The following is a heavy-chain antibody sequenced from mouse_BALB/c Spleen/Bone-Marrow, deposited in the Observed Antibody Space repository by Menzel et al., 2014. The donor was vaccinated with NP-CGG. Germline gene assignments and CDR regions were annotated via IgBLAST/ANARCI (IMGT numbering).Heavy chain of an antibody. Sequence: EVKLMESGPGLMKPSQSLSLTCTVTGYSITSDYAWNWIRQFPGNKLEWMGFIRYSGGTNYNPSLKSRISITRDTSKNQFFLQLNSVTTEDTATYYCARKVVRSYFDYWGQGTTLTVSS. V-gene: IGHV3-2*02. J-gene: IGHJ2*01. CDR2: IRYSGGT. D-gene: IGHD1-1*01. CDR3: ARKVVRSYFDY. CDR1: GYSITSDYA.